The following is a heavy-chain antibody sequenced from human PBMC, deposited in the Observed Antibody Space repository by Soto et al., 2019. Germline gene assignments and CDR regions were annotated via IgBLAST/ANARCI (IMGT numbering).Heavy chain of an antibody. D-gene: IGHD1-26*01. V-gene: IGHV3-30*18. CDR3: AKARGATPSGRFDY. Sequence: AGGSLRLSCAASGFTFSSYGMHWVRQAPGKGLEWVAVISYDGSNKYYADSVKGRFTISRDNSKNTLYLQMNSLRAEDTAVYYCAKARGATPSGRFDYWGQGTLVTVSS. J-gene: IGHJ4*02. CDR1: GFTFSSYG. CDR2: ISYDGSNK.